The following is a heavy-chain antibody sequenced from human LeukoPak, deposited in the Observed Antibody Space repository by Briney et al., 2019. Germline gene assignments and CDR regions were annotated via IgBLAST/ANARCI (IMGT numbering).Heavy chain of an antibody. J-gene: IGHJ4*02. CDR3: AREVGYCSGGSCYYADY. D-gene: IGHD2-15*01. Sequence: PSETLSLTCAVYGGSFSGYYWSWIRQPPGKGLEWIWEINHSGSTNYNPSLKSRVTISIDTSKNQFSPKLSSVTAADTAVYYCAREVGYCSGGSCYYADYWGQGTLVTVSS. CDR2: INHSGST. CDR1: GGSFSGYY. V-gene: IGHV4-34*01.